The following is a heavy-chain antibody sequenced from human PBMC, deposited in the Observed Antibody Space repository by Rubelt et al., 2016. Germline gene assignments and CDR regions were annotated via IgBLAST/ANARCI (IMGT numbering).Heavy chain of an antibody. Sequence: QLQLQESGPGLVKPSETLSLTCTVSGGSISSSSFYWGWIRQPPGQGLEWIGSIHYTGSTSYNPSLNIRVILSVDTSKNQFSLKLTSVTAADTVVYYCARSYCSSTTCYWVYWGQGTLVTVSS. CDR2: IHYTGST. CDR3: ARSYCSSTTCYWVY. J-gene: IGHJ4*02. V-gene: IGHV4-39*01. D-gene: IGHD2-2*01. CDR1: GGSISSSSFY.